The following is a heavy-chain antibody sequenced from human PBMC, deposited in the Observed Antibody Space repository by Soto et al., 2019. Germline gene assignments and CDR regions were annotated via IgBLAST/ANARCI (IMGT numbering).Heavy chain of an antibody. CDR3: AKDDKIGSSWYFGRPGAFDI. V-gene: IGHV3-23*01. D-gene: IGHD6-13*01. Sequence: GGSLRLSCAASGFTFSSYAMSWVRQAPGKGLEWVSAISGSGGSTYYADSVKGRFTISRDNSKNTLYLQMNSLRAEDTAVYYCAKDDKIGSSWYFGRPGAFDIWGQGTMVTVSS. J-gene: IGHJ3*02. CDR2: ISGSGGST. CDR1: GFTFSSYA.